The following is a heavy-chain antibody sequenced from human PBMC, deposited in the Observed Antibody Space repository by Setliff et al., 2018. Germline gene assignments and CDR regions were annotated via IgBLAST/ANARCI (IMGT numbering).Heavy chain of an antibody. V-gene: IGHV1-69-2*01. CDR2: VDPKDGQA. J-gene: IGHJ1*01. D-gene: IGHD3-22*01. CDR1: GYRFIVYY. Sequence: ASVKVSCKGSGYRFIVYYIHWVRQTPGKGLEWMGRVDPKDGQAIYAKKFQGRFTITADTSIDTAYMELSSLTSEDTAVYYCARARGHYYDSSGRSGYFQHWGQGTLVTVSS. CDR3: ARARGHYYDSSGRSGYFQH.